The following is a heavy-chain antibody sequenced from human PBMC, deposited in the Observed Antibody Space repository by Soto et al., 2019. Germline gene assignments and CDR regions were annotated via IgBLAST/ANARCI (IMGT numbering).Heavy chain of an antibody. J-gene: IGHJ4*02. Sequence: PGGSLRLSCAASGFTFTSYAMSWVRQAPGKGLEWVSYIGIGSSTTYYADSVKGRFTISRDNAKNSLYLQMNSLRAEDTAVYYCARDQPGYSYGYGLGYWGQGTLVTVSS. CDR3: ARDQPGYSYGYGLGY. CDR2: IGIGSSTT. V-gene: IGHV3-48*01. D-gene: IGHD5-18*01. CDR1: GFTFTSYA.